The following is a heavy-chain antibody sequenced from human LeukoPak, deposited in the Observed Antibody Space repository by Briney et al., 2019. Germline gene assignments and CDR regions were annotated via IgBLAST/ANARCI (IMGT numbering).Heavy chain of an antibody. CDR3: ARGSMYSSGWYYFDY. Sequence: PSETLSLTCAVYGGSFSGYYWSWIRQPPGKGLEWIGEINHSGSTNYNPSLKSRVTMSVDTSKNQFSLKLSSVTAADTAVYYCARGSMYSSGWYYFDYWGQGTLVTVSS. D-gene: IGHD6-19*01. V-gene: IGHV4-34*01. CDR2: INHSGST. CDR1: GGSFSGYY. J-gene: IGHJ4*02.